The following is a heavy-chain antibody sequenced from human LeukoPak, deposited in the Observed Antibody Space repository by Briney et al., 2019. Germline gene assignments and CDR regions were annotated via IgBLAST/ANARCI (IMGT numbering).Heavy chain of an antibody. J-gene: IGHJ3*02. CDR3: ARDNYYDSSGYPGDAFDI. CDR2: INHSGST. D-gene: IGHD3-22*01. V-gene: IGHV4-34*01. Sequence: PSETLSLTCAVYGGSFSGYYWSWIRQPPGKGLEWIGEINHSGSTNYNPSLKSRVTISVDTSKNQFSLKLSSVTAADTAVYYCARDNYYDSSGYPGDAFDIWGQGTMVTVSS. CDR1: GGSFSGYY.